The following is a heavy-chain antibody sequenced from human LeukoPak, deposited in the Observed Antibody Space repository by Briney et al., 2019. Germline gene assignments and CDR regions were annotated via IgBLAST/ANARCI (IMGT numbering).Heavy chain of an antibody. D-gene: IGHD4-17*01. Sequence: TGGSLRLSCAASGFTFSSYAMSWVRQAPGKGLEWVSAISGSGGNTYYADSVKGRFTISRDNSKNTLYLQMNSLRAEDTAVYYCAKDLGDYSWYFDYWGQGTLVTVSS. CDR2: ISGSGGNT. V-gene: IGHV3-23*01. CDR1: GFTFSSYA. J-gene: IGHJ4*02. CDR3: AKDLGDYSWYFDY.